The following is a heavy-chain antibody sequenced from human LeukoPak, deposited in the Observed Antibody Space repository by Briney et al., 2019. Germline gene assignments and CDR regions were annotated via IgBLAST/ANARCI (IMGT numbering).Heavy chain of an antibody. CDR1: GFTFSNAW. J-gene: IGHJ2*01. D-gene: IGHD3-22*01. CDR3: TTLGRSGYYFTRWYFDL. V-gene: IGHV3-15*01. CDR2: IKSKTDGGTT. Sequence: PGGSLRLSCAASGFTFSNAWMSWVRQAPGKGLEWVGRIKSKTDGGTTDYAAPVKGRFTISRDDSKNTLYLQMNSLKTEDTAVYYCTTLGRSGYYFTRWYFDLWGRGTLVTVSS.